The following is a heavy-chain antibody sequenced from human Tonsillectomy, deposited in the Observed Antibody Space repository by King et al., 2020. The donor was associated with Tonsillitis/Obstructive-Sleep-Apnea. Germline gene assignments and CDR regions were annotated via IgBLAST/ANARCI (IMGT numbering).Heavy chain of an antibody. Sequence: QLVQSGAEVKKPGSSVKVSCKASGGTFSRYAISWVRQAPGQGLEWMGGISPIFGTANYAQKLQGRVTITADESTSTAYMELSSLRSEDTAVYYCARGGTDGYNYHDAFDIWGQGTMVTVSS. J-gene: IGHJ3*02. D-gene: IGHD5-24*01. CDR3: ARGGTDGYNYHDAFDI. V-gene: IGHV1-69*01. CDR1: GGTFSRYA. CDR2: ISPIFGTA.